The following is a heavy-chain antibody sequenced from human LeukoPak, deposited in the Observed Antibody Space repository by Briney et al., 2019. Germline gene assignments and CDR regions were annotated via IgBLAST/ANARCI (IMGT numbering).Heavy chain of an antibody. D-gene: IGHD4-23*01. J-gene: IGHJ5*02. V-gene: IGHV4-39*07. CDR1: GGSISSSSYY. CDR3: ARDPASTVVDWSWFDP. CDR2: IYYSGST. Sequence: SETLSLTCTVSGGSISSSSYYWGWIRQPPGKGLEWIGSIYYSGSTYYNPSLKSRVTISVDTSKNQFSLKLSSVTAADTAVYYCARDPASTVVDWSWFDPWGQGTLVTVSS.